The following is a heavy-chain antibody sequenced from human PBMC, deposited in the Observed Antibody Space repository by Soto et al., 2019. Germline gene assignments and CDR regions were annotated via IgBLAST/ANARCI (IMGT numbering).Heavy chain of an antibody. CDR3: ARQLVPTSYYYYGMDV. J-gene: IGHJ6*02. D-gene: IGHD6-13*01. CDR2: IDPSDSYT. V-gene: IGHV5-10-1*01. Sequence: GESLKISCKGSGYSFTSYWISWVRQMPGKGLEWMGRIDPSDSYTNYSPSFQGHVTISADKSISTAYLQWSSLKASDTAMYYCARQLVPTSYYYYGMDVWGQGTTVTVSS. CDR1: GYSFTSYW.